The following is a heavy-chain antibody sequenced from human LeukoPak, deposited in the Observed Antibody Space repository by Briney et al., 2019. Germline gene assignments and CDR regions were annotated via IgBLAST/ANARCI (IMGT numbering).Heavy chain of an antibody. CDR2: INPNSGGT. CDR1: GYTFTAYY. CDR3: AREGSLPPNFDY. D-gene: IGHD3-10*01. J-gene: IGHJ4*02. Sequence: ASVKVSCKASGYTFTAYYIHWVRQAPGQGLEWMGWINPNSGGTNYAQKFQGRVTMTRDTSISTAYMELSRLRSDDTAVYYCAREGSLPPNFDYWGQGTLVTVSS. V-gene: IGHV1-2*02.